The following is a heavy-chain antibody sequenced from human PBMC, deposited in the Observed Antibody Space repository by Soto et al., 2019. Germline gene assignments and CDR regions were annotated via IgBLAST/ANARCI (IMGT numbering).Heavy chain of an antibody. V-gene: IGHV1-69*13. CDR3: ARDVDTAMARESYYYYGMDV. CDR2: IIPIFGTA. Sequence: SVKVSCKASGGTFSSYAISWVRQAPGRGLEWMGGIIPIFGTANYAQKFQGRVTITADESTSTAYMELSSLRSEDTAVYYCARDVDTAMARESYYYYGMDVWGQGTTVTVSS. D-gene: IGHD5-18*01. J-gene: IGHJ6*02. CDR1: GGTFSSYA.